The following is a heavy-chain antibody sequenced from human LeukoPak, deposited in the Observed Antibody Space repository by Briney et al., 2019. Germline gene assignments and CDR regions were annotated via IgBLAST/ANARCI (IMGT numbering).Heavy chain of an antibody. CDR2: IIPFLGKA. Sequence: SVKVSCKASGGTFSRYAINWVRQAPGQGLEWMGRIIPFLGKADYAQKFQGRVTITADESTSTAYMELSSLRFEDTAVYYCASEMATVYYFDYWGQGTLVTVSS. J-gene: IGHJ4*02. D-gene: IGHD5-24*01. CDR1: GGTFSRYA. CDR3: ASEMATVYYFDY. V-gene: IGHV1-69*11.